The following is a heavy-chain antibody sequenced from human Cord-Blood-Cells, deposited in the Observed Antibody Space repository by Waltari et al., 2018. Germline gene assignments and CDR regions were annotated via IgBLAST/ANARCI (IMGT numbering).Heavy chain of an antibody. CDR1: GGSVSSGSYY. D-gene: IGHD6-13*01. V-gene: IGHV4-61*01. CDR2: IYYSGST. CDR3: ARVRYSSFDY. Sequence: QVQLQESGPGLVKPSETLSLTCTVSGGSVSSGSYYWSWIRQPPGKGLEWIGYIYYSGSTNYNPSLKSRVTISVDTSKNQFSLKLSSVTAADTVVYYCARVRYSSFDYWGQGTLVTVSS. J-gene: IGHJ4*02.